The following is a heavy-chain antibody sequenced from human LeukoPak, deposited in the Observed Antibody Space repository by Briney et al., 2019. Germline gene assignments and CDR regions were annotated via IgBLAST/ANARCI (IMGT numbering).Heavy chain of an antibody. CDR2: LSSSAGST. Sequence: GGSLRLSCAASGFTFSSYWMHWVRQAPGKGLEWVSALSSSAGSTYYPDSVKGRFTISRDNSKNTLYLQMNSLRAEDTAVYYCAKAISGYEWQINDYWGQGTLVTVSS. J-gene: IGHJ4*02. CDR1: GFTFSSYW. D-gene: IGHD5-12*01. CDR3: AKAISGYEWQINDY. V-gene: IGHV3-23*01.